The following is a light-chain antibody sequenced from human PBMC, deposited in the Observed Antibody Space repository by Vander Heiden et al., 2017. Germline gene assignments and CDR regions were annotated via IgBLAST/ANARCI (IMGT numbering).Light chain of an antibody. V-gene: IGKV2-30*01. Sequence: AALTQSPLSLPVTLRQPSPIACMSSQRLLYSDGNNYLNWFQQKPRQSPRSLIYKVSTRDSGVPDRFSGSGSGTDFTLKISRVEAEDVGVYFCMQGKNWPPTFGQGTKVEIK. CDR1: QRLLYSDGNNY. J-gene: IGKJ1*01. CDR2: KVS. CDR3: MQGKNWPPT.